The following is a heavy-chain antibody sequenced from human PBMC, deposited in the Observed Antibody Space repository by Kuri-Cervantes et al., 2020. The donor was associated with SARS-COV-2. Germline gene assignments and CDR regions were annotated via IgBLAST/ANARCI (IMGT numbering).Heavy chain of an antibody. J-gene: IGHJ5*02. Sequence: GGSLRLSCAASGFTFSSYSMNWVRQAPGKGLEWVSSISSSSSYIYYADSVKGRFTISRDNAKNSLYLQMNSLRAEDTAVYYCARGGSTDYDFWSGYCRGWNWFDPWGQGTLVTVSS. CDR2: ISSSSSYI. CDR3: ARGGSTDYDFWSGYCRGWNWFDP. V-gene: IGHV3-21*01. CDR1: GFTFSSYS. D-gene: IGHD3-3*01.